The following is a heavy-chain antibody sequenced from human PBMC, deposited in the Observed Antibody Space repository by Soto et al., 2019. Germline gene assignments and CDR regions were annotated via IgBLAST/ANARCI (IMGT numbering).Heavy chain of an antibody. V-gene: IGHV3-30-3*01. CDR1: GFTFRSYA. CDR2: IAYDGSNK. Sequence: QVQLVESGGGVVQPGRSLRLSCAASGFTFRSYAMHWVRQAPGKGLECVAVIAYDGSNKFYRDYVKGGFTISRDNSKNSLYLQIDSLRYEDTAVYYCARGDREDIAVVIGARPGEYGVDVWGQGTTVTVSS. D-gene: IGHD2-15*01. CDR3: ARGDREDIAVVIGARPGEYGVDV. J-gene: IGHJ6*02.